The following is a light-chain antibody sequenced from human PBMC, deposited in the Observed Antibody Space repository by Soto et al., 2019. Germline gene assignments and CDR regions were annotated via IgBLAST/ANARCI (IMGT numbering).Light chain of an antibody. J-gene: IGKJ5*01. Sequence: DIQLTKSPSSVSASVGDTVRITCRASQGLKFLAWYQQKPGKAPRLLIYEATNLQSGVPPRFSGSGSGTDFTLTISSLQPEDFATYFCQQANSFPITFGQGTRLAIK. CDR2: EAT. CDR1: QGLKF. CDR3: QQANSFPIT. V-gene: IGKV1-12*01.